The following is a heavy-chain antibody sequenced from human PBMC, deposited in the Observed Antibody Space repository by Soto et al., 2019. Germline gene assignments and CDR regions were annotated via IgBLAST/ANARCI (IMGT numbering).Heavy chain of an antibody. CDR3: ASHDPGARFDP. V-gene: IGHV1-2*02. J-gene: IGHJ5*02. CDR1: KYIFTAYF. D-gene: IGHD1-1*01. Sequence: QVQLVQSGAEVKKPGASVKVSCKAPKYIFTAYFMHWVRQAPGQGLEWLGWINPNNGATHYGLSFQGRVTMTRDTSISTAYMELSSLRSDDTAVYYCASHDPGARFDPWGQGTLVIVSS. CDR2: INPNNGAT.